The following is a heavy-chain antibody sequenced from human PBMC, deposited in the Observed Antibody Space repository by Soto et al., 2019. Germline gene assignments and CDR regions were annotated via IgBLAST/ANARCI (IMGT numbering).Heavy chain of an antibody. CDR2: IYYSGST. CDR1: GGSISSYY. D-gene: IGHD3-22*01. J-gene: IGHJ4*02. V-gene: IGHV4-59*01. CDR3: ARVGGDSRVYFDY. Sequence: SLTCTVSGGSISSYYWSWIRQPPGKGLEWIGYIYYSGSTNYNPSLKSRVTISVDTSKNQFSLKLSSVTAADTAVYYCARVGGDSRVYFDYWGQGTLVTVSS.